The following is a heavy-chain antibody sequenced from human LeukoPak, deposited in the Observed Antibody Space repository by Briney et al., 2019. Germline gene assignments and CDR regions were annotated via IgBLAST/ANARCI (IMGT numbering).Heavy chain of an antibody. V-gene: IGHV3-23*01. D-gene: IGHD4-17*01. J-gene: IGHJ4*02. CDR2: ISGSDGST. CDR1: GFTFSSYA. CDR3: AKVKPTVTTNYFDY. Sequence: GGSLRLSCAASGFTFSSYAMSWVRQAPGKGLEWVSAISGSDGSTFYADSVKSRFTISRDNSKNTLYLQMNSLRAEDTAAYYCAKVKPTVTTNYFDYWGQGTLVTVSS.